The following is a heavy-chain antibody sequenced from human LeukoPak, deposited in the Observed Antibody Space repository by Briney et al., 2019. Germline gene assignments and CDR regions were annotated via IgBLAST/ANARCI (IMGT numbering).Heavy chain of an antibody. CDR3: ARGLGSGSYYHY. CDR2: IFHNGNT. J-gene: IGHJ4*02. V-gene: IGHV4-38-2*02. CDR1: GYSISSDYY. D-gene: IGHD3-10*01. Sequence: SETLSLTCTVSGYSISSDYYWGWIRQPPGKGLEWIGNIFHNGNTYYNPSLKSRVTISVDTSKNQFSLKLNSVTAADTAVYYCARGLGSGSYYHYWGQGTLVTVSS.